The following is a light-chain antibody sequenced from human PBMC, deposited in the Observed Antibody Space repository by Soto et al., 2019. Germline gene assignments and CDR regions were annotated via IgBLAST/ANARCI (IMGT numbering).Light chain of an antibody. CDR1: QSVRTY. Sequence: EIVLTQSPVTLSLSPGERATLSSSASQSVRTYLAWYQVKPGQAPRLLIYDASSRGSGVPARCSGSGSVTDFPLTISSLEPEDFALYYCQRRNGWPAITFGQGTRLEIK. CDR3: QRRNGWPAIT. J-gene: IGKJ5*01. V-gene: IGKV3-11*01. CDR2: DAS.